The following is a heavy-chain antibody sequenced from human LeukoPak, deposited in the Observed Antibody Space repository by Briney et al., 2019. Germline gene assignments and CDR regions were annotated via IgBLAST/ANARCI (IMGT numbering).Heavy chain of an antibody. J-gene: IGHJ5*02. CDR2: IYYSGST. D-gene: IGHD5-24*01. Sequence: GSLRLSCAASGFTFSSYWMSWIRQPPGKGLEWIGSIYYSGSTYYNPSLKSRVTISVDTSKNQFSLKLSSVTAADTAVYYCARHAMMAWFDPWGQGTLVTVSS. CDR1: GFTFSSYW. CDR3: ARHAMMAWFDP. V-gene: IGHV4-39*01.